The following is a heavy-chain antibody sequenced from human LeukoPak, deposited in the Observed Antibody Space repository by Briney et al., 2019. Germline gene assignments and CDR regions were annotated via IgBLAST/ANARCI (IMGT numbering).Heavy chain of an antibody. Sequence: ASVKVSCKASGYTFTSYYMHWVRQAPGQGLEWMGWINANSGDTNYAQKFQGRVTMTTDTSTITAYMELRRLRSDDTAVYYCARDLRPPPDRGPHHKNGYFDYWGQGNLVTVSS. V-gene: IGHV1-2*02. D-gene: IGHD1-14*01. CDR3: ARDLRPPPDRGPHHKNGYFDY. CDR1: GYTFTSYY. J-gene: IGHJ4*02. CDR2: INANSGDT.